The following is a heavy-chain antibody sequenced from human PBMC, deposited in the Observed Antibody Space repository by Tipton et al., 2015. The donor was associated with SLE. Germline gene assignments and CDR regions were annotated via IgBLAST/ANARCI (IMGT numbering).Heavy chain of an antibody. D-gene: IGHD3-22*01. V-gene: IGHV3-33*01. CDR1: GFTFSSYG. CDR2: IWYDGSNK. CDR3: ARDFRTYYYDSSGYFDY. J-gene: IGHJ4*02. Sequence: SLRLSCAASGFTFSSYGMHWVRQAPGRGLEWVAVIWYDGSNKYYADSVKGRFTISRDNPKNTLYLQMNSLRAEDTAVYYCARDFRTYYYDSSGYFDYWGQGTLVTVSS.